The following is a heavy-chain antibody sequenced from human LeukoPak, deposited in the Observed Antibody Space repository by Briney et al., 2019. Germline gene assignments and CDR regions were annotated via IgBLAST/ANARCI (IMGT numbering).Heavy chain of an antibody. CDR3: ARDSVDCSSTSCSPLDFDY. Sequence: GGSLRLSCAASRFTFSSYAMTWVRQAPGKGLEWVSYISSSSSTIYYADSVKGRFTISRDNAKNSLYLQMNSLRDEDTAVYYCARDSVDCSSTSCSPLDFDYWGQGTLVTVSS. CDR2: ISSSSSTI. J-gene: IGHJ4*02. CDR1: RFTFSSYA. V-gene: IGHV3-48*02. D-gene: IGHD2-2*01.